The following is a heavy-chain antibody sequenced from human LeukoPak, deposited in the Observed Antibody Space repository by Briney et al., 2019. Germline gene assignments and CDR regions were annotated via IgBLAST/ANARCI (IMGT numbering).Heavy chain of an antibody. CDR3: ARGPGGYYYYYMDV. CDR1: GGSIRSYY. V-gene: IGHV4-59*08. CDR2: IYYSGST. J-gene: IGHJ6*03. Sequence: SETLSLTCTVSGGSIRSYYWSWIRQPPGKGLEWIAYIYYSGSTNYNPSLKSRVTISVDTSKNQFSLKLSSVTAADTAVYYCARGPGGYYYYYMDVWGKGTTVTVSS.